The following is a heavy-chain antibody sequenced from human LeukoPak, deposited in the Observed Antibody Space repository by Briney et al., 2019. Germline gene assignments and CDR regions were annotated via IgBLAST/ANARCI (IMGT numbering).Heavy chain of an antibody. CDR3: ARGGSSTGGDY. V-gene: IGHV4-59*08. J-gene: IGHJ4*02. D-gene: IGHD1-26*01. Sequence: PSETQSLTCTVSGGSISSYYWSWIRQPPGKGLEWIGYIYYSGSTNYNPSLKSRVTISVDTSKNQFSLKLSSVTAADTAVYYCARGGSSTGGDYWGQGTLVTVSS. CDR2: IYYSGST. CDR1: GGSISSYY.